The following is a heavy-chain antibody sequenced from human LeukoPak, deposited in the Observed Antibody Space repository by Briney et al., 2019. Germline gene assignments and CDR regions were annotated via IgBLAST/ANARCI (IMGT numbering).Heavy chain of an antibody. Sequence: GGSLRLSCEASGFIFSSYAMSWVRQAPGKGLEWVSAISGSGDSTYYADSGKGRFTISRDNAKNTLYLQMNSLRAEDTAVYRCARDVRGPHDFWGQGTLVTVSS. V-gene: IGHV3-23*01. CDR2: ISGSGDST. D-gene: IGHD2/OR15-2a*01. CDR1: GFIFSSYA. CDR3: ARDVRGPHDF. J-gene: IGHJ4*02.